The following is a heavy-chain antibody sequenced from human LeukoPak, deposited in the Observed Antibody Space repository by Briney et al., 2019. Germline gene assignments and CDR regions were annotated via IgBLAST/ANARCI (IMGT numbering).Heavy chain of an antibody. CDR3: ARDRYGSGSYYNPFDY. D-gene: IGHD3-10*01. Sequence: ASVKVSCKASGYTFTIYYMHWVRQAPGQGLEWMGIINPSGGSTSYAQKFQGRVTMTRDTSTSTVYMELSSLRSEDTAVYYCARDRYGSGSYYNPFDYWGQGTLVTVSS. CDR1: GYTFTIYY. V-gene: IGHV1-46*01. J-gene: IGHJ4*02. CDR2: INPSGGST.